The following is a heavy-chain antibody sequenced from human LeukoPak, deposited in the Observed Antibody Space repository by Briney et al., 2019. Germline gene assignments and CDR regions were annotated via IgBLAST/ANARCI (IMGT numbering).Heavy chain of an antibody. Sequence: SGGSLRLSCAASGFAFSSYSMNWVRQAPGKGLEWVANIKEDGRETYYVDSVKGRFTISRDNAKNSLYLRVNSLRAEDTAVYYCARVTRNSGRHPSLFDNWGQGTLVIVSS. J-gene: IGHJ5*02. V-gene: IGHV3-7*01. CDR1: GFAFSSYS. CDR3: ARVTRNSGRHPSLFDN. CDR2: IKEDGRET. D-gene: IGHD1-26*01.